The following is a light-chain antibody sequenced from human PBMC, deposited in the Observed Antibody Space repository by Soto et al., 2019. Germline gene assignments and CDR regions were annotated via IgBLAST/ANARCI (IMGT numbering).Light chain of an antibody. J-gene: IGKJ3*01. Sequence: DLQMTQSPSTLPASVGDRVTITCRASQSIDRSLACYQQKPGKAPKLLIYKASTLKSGVPSRFSGSGSGTDFTLTISSLAPEDFEVDYCQQRSNWPGTVGPGTKVDI. CDR3: QQRSNWPGT. V-gene: IGKV1-5*03. CDR1: QSIDRS. CDR2: KAS.